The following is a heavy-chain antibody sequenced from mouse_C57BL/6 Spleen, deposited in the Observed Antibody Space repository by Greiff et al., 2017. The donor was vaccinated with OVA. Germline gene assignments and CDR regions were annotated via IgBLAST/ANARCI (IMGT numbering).Heavy chain of an antibody. J-gene: IGHJ2*01. D-gene: IGHD1-1*01. Sequence: EVQLVESGGGLVKPGGSLKLSCAASGFTFSDYGMHWVRQAPEKGLEWVAYISSGSSTIYYADTVKGRFPISRDNAKNTLFLQMTSLRSEDTAMYYCARGGLTTVVATNFDYWGQGTTLTVSS. CDR1: GFTFSDYG. CDR3: ARGGLTTVVATNFDY. V-gene: IGHV5-17*01. CDR2: ISSGSSTI.